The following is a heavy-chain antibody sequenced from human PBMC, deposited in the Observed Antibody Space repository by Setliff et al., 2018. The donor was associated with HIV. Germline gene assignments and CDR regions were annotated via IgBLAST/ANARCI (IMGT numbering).Heavy chain of an antibody. CDR3: ATHRVGQRPWLSDF. CDR1: GFSFRSYA. CDR2: ISGSGDIT. Sequence: GGSLRLSCAASGFSFRSYAVSWVRQAPGKGLEWVSVISGSGDITYYRESVKGRFTVSRDNSNNTVYLQMNSLRAEDTAVYYCATHRVGQRPWLSDFWGQGTTVTVSS. D-gene: IGHD5-12*01. J-gene: IGHJ6*01. V-gene: IGHV3-23*01.